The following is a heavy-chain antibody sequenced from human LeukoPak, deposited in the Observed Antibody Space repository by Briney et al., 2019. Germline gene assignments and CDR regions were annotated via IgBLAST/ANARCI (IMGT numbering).Heavy chain of an antibody. CDR1: GFSLSTSGVG. J-gene: IGHJ4*02. Sequence: SGPTLVKPTQTLTLTCTFSGFSLSTSGVGVGWIRQPPGKALEWLALIYWDDDKRYSPSLKSRLTITKDTSKNQVVLTMTNLDPVDTATYYCAHTKFALVWGRWVSGGPDYWGQGTLVTVSS. CDR3: AHTKFALVWGRWVSGGPDY. V-gene: IGHV2-5*02. D-gene: IGHD6-13*01. CDR2: IYWDDDK.